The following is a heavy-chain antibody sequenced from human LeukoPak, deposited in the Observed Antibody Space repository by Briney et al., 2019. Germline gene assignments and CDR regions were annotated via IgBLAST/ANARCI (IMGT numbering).Heavy chain of an antibody. CDR3: ARYLGIAAAGLNDY. Sequence: GGSLRVSCADPGVTFDDYGMSWVRQAPGKRLERGSGIDWNGGSTGYADSVKGRFTISRDNAKNSLYLQMNSLRAEDTALYYCARYLGIAAAGLNDYWGQGTLVTVSS. V-gene: IGHV3-20*04. D-gene: IGHD6-13*01. CDR2: IDWNGGST. J-gene: IGHJ4*02. CDR1: GVTFDDYG.